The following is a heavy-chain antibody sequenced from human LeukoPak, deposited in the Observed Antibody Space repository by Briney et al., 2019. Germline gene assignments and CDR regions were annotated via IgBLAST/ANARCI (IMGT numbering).Heavy chain of an antibody. CDR2: ISGSGGST. D-gene: IGHD7-27*01. Sequence: PGGSLRLSCAASGFTFSSYAMSWVRQAPGKGLEWVSAISGSGGSTYYADSVKGRFTISRDNAKNSLYLQLNSLRAEDTAVYYCARPKPASGDYWGQGTLVTVSS. CDR3: ARPKPASGDY. V-gene: IGHV3-23*01. CDR1: GFTFSSYA. J-gene: IGHJ4*02.